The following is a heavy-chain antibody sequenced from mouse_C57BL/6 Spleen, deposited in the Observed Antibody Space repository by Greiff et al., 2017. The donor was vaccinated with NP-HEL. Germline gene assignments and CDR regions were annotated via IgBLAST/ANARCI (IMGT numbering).Heavy chain of an antibody. CDR2: ISDGGSYT. D-gene: IGHD1-1*01. CDR1: GFTFSSYA. Sequence: EVKLVESGGGLVKPGGSLKLSCAASGFTFSSYAMSWVRQTPEKRLEWVATISDGGSYTYYPDNVKGRFTISRDNAKNNLYLQMSHLKSEDTAMYYCAREGGGSTYDYAMDYWGQGTSVTVSS. J-gene: IGHJ4*01. CDR3: AREGGGSTYDYAMDY. V-gene: IGHV5-4*01.